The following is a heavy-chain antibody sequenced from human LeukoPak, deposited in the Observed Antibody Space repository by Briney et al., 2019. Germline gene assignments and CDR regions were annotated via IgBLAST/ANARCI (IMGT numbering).Heavy chain of an antibody. D-gene: IGHD1-26*01. CDR2: ITGNGGRT. CDR3: ARDSGSYLQPTDY. J-gene: IGHJ4*02. V-gene: IGHV3-23*01. Sequence: GGSLRLSCAASGFTFSTYAMTWVRQAPGKGLEWVSSITGNGGRTYYADFVKGRFTISRDNSKNTLYLQMNSLRAEGTAVYHCARDSGSYLQPTDYWGQGTLVTVSS. CDR1: GFTFSTYA.